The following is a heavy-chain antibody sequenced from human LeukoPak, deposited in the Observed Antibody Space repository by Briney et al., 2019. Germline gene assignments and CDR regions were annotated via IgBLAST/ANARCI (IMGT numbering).Heavy chain of an antibody. Sequence: GGSLRLSCAASGFTFNAYSMNWVRQAPGKGLEWISFITSGSSIIYYSDSVKGRFTISRGNAKNSLYLQMNSLRDEDTAVYYCARDLFNGFDIWGQGTMVTVSS. D-gene: IGHD2-21*01. J-gene: IGHJ3*02. CDR2: ITSGSSII. CDR3: ARDLFNGFDI. V-gene: IGHV3-48*02. CDR1: GFTFNAYS.